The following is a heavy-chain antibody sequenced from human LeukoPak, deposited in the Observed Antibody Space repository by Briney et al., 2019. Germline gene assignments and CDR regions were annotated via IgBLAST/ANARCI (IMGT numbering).Heavy chain of an antibody. CDR2: VTGHGVAT. CDR1: GFTFSSFA. D-gene: IGHD2-8*01. V-gene: IGHV3-23*01. J-gene: IGHJ4*01. CDR3: GSDPNGDYVGALGF. Sequence: PGGSLRLSCAASGFTFSSFAVAWVRQTPGKGLEWVAAVTGHGVATHYVDSVKGRFTISRDNSKNMIYLQMNSLRTEDTAMYFCGSDPNGDYVGALGFWGRGTQVTVSS.